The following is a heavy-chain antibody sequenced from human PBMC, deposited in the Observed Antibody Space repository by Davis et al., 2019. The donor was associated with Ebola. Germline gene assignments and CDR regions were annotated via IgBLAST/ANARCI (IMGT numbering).Heavy chain of an antibody. Sequence: GESLNISCEASTFTFNDYYMSWIRQAPGKGLEWISYISISSTTRLYTDSVKGRFSSSRDNAKKSLYLQMNSLRVEDTAVYFCAGNRLDRGADSWGQGILVTVSS. CDR2: ISISSTTR. D-gene: IGHD3-16*02. CDR3: AGNRLDRGADS. J-gene: IGHJ4*02. V-gene: IGHV3-11*01. CDR1: TFTFNDYY.